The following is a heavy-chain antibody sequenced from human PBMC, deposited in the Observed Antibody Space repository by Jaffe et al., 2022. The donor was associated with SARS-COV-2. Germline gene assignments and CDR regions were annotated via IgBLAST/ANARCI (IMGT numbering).Heavy chain of an antibody. CDR2: IKQDGSEK. D-gene: IGHD2-2*01. CDR3: ARDPLDRYCSSTSCLYYYYGMDV. CDR1: GFTFSSYW. V-gene: IGHV3-7*03. J-gene: IGHJ6*02. Sequence: EVQLVESGGGLVQPGGSLRLSCAASGFTFSSYWMSWVRQAPGKGLEWVANIKQDGSEKYYVDSVKGRFTISRDNAKNSLYLQMNSLRAEDTAVYYCARDPLDRYCSSTSCLYYYYGMDVWGQGTTVTVSS.